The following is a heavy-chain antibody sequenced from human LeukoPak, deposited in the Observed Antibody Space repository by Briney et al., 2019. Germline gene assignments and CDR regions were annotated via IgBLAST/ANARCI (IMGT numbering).Heavy chain of an antibody. CDR3: ARDPPYNNYDFWSGYYDY. V-gene: IGHV1-69*05. J-gene: IGHJ4*02. Sequence: ASVKVSCKASGGTFSSYAISLVRQAPGQGLEWMGRIIPIFGTANYAQKFQGRVTITTDESTSTAYMELSSLRSEDTAVYYCARDPPYNNYDFWSGYYDYWGQGTLVTVSS. CDR2: IIPIFGTA. CDR1: GGTFSSYA. D-gene: IGHD3-3*01.